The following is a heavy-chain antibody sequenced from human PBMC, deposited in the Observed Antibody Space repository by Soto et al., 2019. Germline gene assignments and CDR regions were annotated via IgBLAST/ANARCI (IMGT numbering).Heavy chain of an antibody. CDR2: IIPILGIP. D-gene: IGHD3-10*01. J-gene: IGHJ6*02. Sequence: QVQLVQSGAEVKKPGSSVKVSCKASGGTFSSYTISWVRQAPGQGLEWMGRIIPILGIPNYAQKFQGRVTITADKSTSTAYMELSSLRSEDTAVYCCARFFGSYGMDVWGQGTTVTVSS. CDR3: ARFFGSYGMDV. CDR1: GGTFSSYT. V-gene: IGHV1-69*02.